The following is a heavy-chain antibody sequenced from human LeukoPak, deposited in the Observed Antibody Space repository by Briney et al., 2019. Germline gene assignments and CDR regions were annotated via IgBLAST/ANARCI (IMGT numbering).Heavy chain of an antibody. D-gene: IGHD6-6*01. CDR1: GFTSSNYS. V-gene: IGHV3-48*01. J-gene: IGHJ3*02. CDR3: AREYSSSSGRAFDI. Sequence: GGSLRLSCAASGFTSSNYSMNWVRQAPGKGLEWVSYISSSSAIYYADSVKGRFTISRDNAKNSLFLQMNSLRADDTAVYYCAREYSSSSGRAFDIWGQGTMVTVSS. CDR2: ISSSSAI.